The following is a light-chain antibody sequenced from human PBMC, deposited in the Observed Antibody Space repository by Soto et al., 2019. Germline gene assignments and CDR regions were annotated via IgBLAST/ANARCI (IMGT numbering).Light chain of an antibody. Sequence: DTQVPQSSPCLAAPFVDRVTIPCQASQDIRNDLVWYQQKPGKAPKRLIYAASSLQSGVPSRFSGSGSGTEFSLTISSLQPEDFATYYCLQHNSYPITFGQGTRLEIK. V-gene: IGKV1-17*01. J-gene: IGKJ5*01. CDR2: AAS. CDR1: QDIRND. CDR3: LQHNSYPIT.